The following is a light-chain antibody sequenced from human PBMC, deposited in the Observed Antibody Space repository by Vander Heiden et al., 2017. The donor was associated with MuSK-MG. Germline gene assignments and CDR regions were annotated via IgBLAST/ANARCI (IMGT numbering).Light chain of an antibody. J-gene: IGKJ4*01. V-gene: IGKV1-17*01. CDR2: SAS. CDR3: RQHNSYPIT. Sequence: DIQMTQSPSSLSASVGDRITITCRASQGIRNELDWLQQKPGKAPKRLIKSASTLESGVSSSFSGSGSGTEFTLTISGLQPEDFATYYCRQHNSYPITFGGGTKVEIK. CDR1: QGIRNE.